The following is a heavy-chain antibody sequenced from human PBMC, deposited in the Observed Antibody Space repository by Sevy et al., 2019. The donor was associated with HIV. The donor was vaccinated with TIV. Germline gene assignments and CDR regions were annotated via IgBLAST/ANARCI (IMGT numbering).Heavy chain of an antibody. J-gene: IGHJ3*02. CDR3: ARDRAKWELPKDAFDI. D-gene: IGHD1-26*01. CDR2: ISYDGSNK. Sequence: GGSLRLSCAASGFTFSSYAMHWVRQAPGKGLEWVAVISYDGSNKYYADSVKGRFTISRDNSKNTLYLQMNSLRAEDTAVYYCARDRAKWELPKDAFDIWGQGTMVTVSS. V-gene: IGHV3-30-3*01. CDR1: GFTFSSYA.